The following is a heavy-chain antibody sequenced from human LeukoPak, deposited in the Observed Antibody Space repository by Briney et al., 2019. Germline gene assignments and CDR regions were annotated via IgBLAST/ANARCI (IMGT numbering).Heavy chain of an antibody. Sequence: PGGSLRLSCVASGFTFDSSSMSWVRQAPEKGLGWVSSISDSGVNTHYADSVKGRFTISRDNSQSALYLQMHSLRAEDTAIYYCARDSATLTADGTEDYWGQGTLVTVSS. V-gene: IGHV3-23*01. CDR3: ARDSATLTADGTEDY. D-gene: IGHD6-13*01. CDR1: GFTFDSSS. J-gene: IGHJ4*02. CDR2: ISDSGVNT.